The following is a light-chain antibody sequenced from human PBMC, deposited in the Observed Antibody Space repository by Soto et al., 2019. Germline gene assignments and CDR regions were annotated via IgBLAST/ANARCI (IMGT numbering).Light chain of an antibody. J-gene: IGLJ1*01. Sequence: HSVLTQAASVFGSPGQSITLSFTGTNSDVGDNDYVSWYQQHPGKAPKLMIYDVSNRPSGVSNRFSGSKSGNTASLTISGLQTEDEADYYCSSYTSSTLVFGAGTKVTVL. CDR2: DVS. CDR3: SSYTSSTLV. V-gene: IGLV2-14*03. CDR1: NSDVGDNDY.